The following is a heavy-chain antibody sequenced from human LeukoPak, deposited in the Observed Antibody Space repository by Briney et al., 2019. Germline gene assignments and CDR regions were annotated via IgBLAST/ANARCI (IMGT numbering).Heavy chain of an antibody. Sequence: SETLSLTCTVSGGSISSSSYYWGWIRQPPGKGLEWIGRIYYSGSTYYNPSLKSRVTISVDTSKNQFSLKLSSVTAADTAVYYCARLAYSSSSYYYYYGMDVWGQGTTVTVSS. CDR2: IYYSGST. V-gene: IGHV4-39*01. CDR1: GGSISSSSYY. J-gene: IGHJ6*02. CDR3: ARLAYSSSSYYYYYGMDV. D-gene: IGHD6-6*01.